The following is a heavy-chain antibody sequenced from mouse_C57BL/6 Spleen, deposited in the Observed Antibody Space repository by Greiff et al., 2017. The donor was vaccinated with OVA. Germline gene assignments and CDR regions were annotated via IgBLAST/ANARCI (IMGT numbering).Heavy chain of an antibody. CDR1: GYTFTDYE. D-gene: IGHD2-1*01. CDR2: IDPDTGGT. Sequence: QVQLQQSGAELVRPGASVTLSCKASGYTFTDYEMHWVKQAPVHGLEWIGAIDPDTGGTAYNQKFKGKAILTADKSSSTAYMELRSLTSEDSAVYYCTIYGNYVTWFAYWGQGTLVTVSA. J-gene: IGHJ3*01. CDR3: TIYGNYVTWFAY. V-gene: IGHV1-15*01.